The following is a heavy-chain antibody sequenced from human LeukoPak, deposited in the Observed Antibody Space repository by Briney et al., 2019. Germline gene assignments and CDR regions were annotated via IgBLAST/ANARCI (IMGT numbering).Heavy chain of an antibody. CDR1: GFTFSSYW. Sequence: GGSLRLSCAASGFTFSSYWMHWVRQVPGKGLVWVSRINTGGSSTTYADSVKGRFTISRDNAKNTLYLQMNSLRAEDTAVYYCARSNQADDYWGQGTLVTVSS. J-gene: IGHJ4*02. CDR2: INTGGSST. V-gene: IGHV3-74*01. CDR3: ARSNQADDY. D-gene: IGHD4-11*01.